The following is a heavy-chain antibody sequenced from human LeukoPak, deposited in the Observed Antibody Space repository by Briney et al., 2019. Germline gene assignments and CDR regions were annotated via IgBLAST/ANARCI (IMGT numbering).Heavy chain of an antibody. CDR3: ATDRGYSYGPYYMDV. V-gene: IGHV1-24*01. Sequence: GASVKVSCEVSGYTLTELSMHWVRQAPGKGLEWMGGFDPEDGETIYAQKFQGRVTMTEDTSTDTAYMELSSLRSEDTAVYYCATDRGYSYGPYYMDVWGKGTTVTVSS. J-gene: IGHJ6*03. CDR2: FDPEDGET. D-gene: IGHD5-18*01. CDR1: GYTLTELS.